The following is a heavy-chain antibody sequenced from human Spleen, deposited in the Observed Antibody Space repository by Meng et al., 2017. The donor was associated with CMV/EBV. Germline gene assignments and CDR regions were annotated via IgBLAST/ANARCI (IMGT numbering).Heavy chain of an antibody. J-gene: IGHJ4*02. CDR1: GFTFSSYW. D-gene: IGHD4-17*01. CDR3: ARVIYDDSRAPDY. CDR2: ISSSSTI. V-gene: IGHV3-69-1*02. Sequence: GGSLRLSCAASGFTFSSYWMSWVRQAPGKGLEWVSSISSSSTIYYADSVKGRFTISRDNAKNSLYLQMNSLRAEDTAVYYCARVIYDDSRAPDYWGQGTLVTVSS.